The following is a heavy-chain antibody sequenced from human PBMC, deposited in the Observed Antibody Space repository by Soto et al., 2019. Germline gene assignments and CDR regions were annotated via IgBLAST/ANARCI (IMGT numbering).Heavy chain of an antibody. D-gene: IGHD5-18*01. CDR1: GFTLSGSA. CDR3: TTNLNLDTGLHY. J-gene: IGHJ4*02. V-gene: IGHV3-73*02. Sequence: EVQLVESGGDLVQPGGSLKLSCAASGFTLSGSAMHWVRQASGKGLEWVGCIQIKANNYATAYAASVKGRFTISRDDLKNTAYLQMNSLKTEDTAVYYCTTNLNLDTGLHYWGQGTLVTVSS. CDR2: IQIKANNYAT.